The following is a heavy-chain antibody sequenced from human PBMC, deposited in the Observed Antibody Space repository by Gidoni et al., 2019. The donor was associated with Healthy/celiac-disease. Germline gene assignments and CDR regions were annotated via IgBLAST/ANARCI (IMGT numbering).Heavy chain of an antibody. J-gene: IGHJ5*02. V-gene: IGHV4-34*01. CDR2: INHSGST. CDR1: GGSFSGYY. D-gene: IGHD3-22*01. CDR3: ARGHYYDSSDLNWFDP. Sequence: QVQLQQWGAGLLKHSETLSLTCAVYGGSFSGYYWSWIRQPPGKGLEWIGEINHSGSTNYNPSLKSRVTISVDTSKNQFSLKLSSVTAADTAVYYCARGHYYDSSDLNWFDPWGQGTLVTVSS.